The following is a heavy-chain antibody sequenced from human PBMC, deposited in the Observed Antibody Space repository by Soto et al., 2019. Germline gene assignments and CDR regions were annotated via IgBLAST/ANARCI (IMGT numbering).Heavy chain of an antibody. CDR2: ISRSGNI. CDR1: GGSLTTGDYY. D-gene: IGHD4-17*01. V-gene: IGHV4-30-4*01. J-gene: IGHJ4*02. CDR3: ARGNDYVYFYDY. Sequence: QVQLQESGPGLAKPSQTLSLICTVSGGSLTTGDYYWTWIRQSPGEGLEWIGYISRSGNIFYNPSRKSRITISLDTSKDQFSLKLNSVTAADTAVDYCARGNDYVYFYDYWGQGTLVTVSS.